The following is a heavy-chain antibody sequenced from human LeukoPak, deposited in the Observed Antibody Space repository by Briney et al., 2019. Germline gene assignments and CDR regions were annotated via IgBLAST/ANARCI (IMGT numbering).Heavy chain of an antibody. CDR1: GGSISSSSYY. CDR3: ARVGYDFWSGYSDY. D-gene: IGHD3-3*01. V-gene: IGHV4-39*07. J-gene: IGHJ4*02. CDR2: IYYSGST. Sequence: SETLSLTCTVSGGSISSSSYYWGWIRQPPGKGLEWIGSIYYSGSTYYKPSLKSRVTISVDTSKNQFSLKLSSVTAADTAVYYCARVGYDFWSGYSDYWGQGTWSPSPQ.